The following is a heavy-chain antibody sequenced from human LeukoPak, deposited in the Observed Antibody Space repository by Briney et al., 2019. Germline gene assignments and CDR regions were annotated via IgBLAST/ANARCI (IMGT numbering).Heavy chain of an antibody. CDR2: IKQDGSEK. J-gene: IGHJ4*02. Sequence: GGSLRLSCAASGFTFSSYWMSWVRQAPGKGLEWVANIKQDGSEKYYVDSVKGRFTISRDNAKNSLYLQMNSLRAEDTAVYYCARSGWWMATNFDYWGQGTLVTVSS. V-gene: IGHV3-7*01. CDR3: ARSGWWMATNFDY. CDR1: GFTFSSYW. D-gene: IGHD5-24*01.